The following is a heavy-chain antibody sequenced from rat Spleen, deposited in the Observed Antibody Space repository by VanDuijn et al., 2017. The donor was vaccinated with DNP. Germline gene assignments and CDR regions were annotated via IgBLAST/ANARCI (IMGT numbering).Heavy chain of an antibody. D-gene: IGHD1-11*01. CDR1: GFTFSNYD. J-gene: IGHJ3*01. Sequence: EVQLVESGGGLVQPGRSLKLSCAASGFTFSNYDMAWVRQAPTKGLEWVASISTSGGSTYYRDSVKGRFTVSRDNAKSTLYLQMDSLRSEDTATYYCASLLEGAYWGQGTLVTVSS. CDR2: ISTSGGST. V-gene: IGHV5-25*01. CDR3: ASLLEGAY.